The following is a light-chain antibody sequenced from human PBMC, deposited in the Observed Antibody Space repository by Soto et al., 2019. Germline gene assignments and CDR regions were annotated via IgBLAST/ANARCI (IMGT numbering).Light chain of an antibody. CDR2: DVN. CDR1: SSDVGGYNY. V-gene: IGLV2-14*01. J-gene: IGLJ2*01. CDR3: SSYTGSSTV. Sequence: QSALTQPASVSGSPGQSITISCTGTSSDVGGYNYVSWYQQHPGKAPKFMIYDVNNRPSGVSNRFSGSKSGNTASLTISGLQAEDEADYYCSSYTGSSTVFGGGTTLTVL.